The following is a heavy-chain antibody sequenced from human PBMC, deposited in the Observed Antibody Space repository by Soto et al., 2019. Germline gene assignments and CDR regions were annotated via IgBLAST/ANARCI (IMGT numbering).Heavy chain of an antibody. CDR3: ARGQQWLVLSAFDI. Sequence: HPGGSLRLSCAASGFTFSSYAMSWVRQAPGKGLEWVSAISGSGGSTYYADSVKGRFTISRDNSKNTLYLQMNSLRAEDTAVYYCARGQQWLVLSAFDIWGQGTMVTVSS. CDR2: ISGSGGST. CDR1: GFTFSSYA. V-gene: IGHV3-23*01. J-gene: IGHJ3*02. D-gene: IGHD6-19*01.